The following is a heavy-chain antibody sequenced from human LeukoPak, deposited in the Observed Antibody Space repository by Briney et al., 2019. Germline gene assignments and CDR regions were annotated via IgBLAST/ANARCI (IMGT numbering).Heavy chain of an antibody. V-gene: IGHV3-23*01. Sequence: GGSLRLSCAASGFTFSSYAMSWVRQAPGKGLEWVSAISGSGGSTYYADSVKGRFTISRDNSKSTLYLKMNSLRAEDTAVYYCARDLGQWEPYLDFDYWGQGTLVTVSS. CDR3: ARDLGQWEPYLDFDY. D-gene: IGHD1-26*01. CDR1: GFTFSSYA. CDR2: ISGSGGST. J-gene: IGHJ4*02.